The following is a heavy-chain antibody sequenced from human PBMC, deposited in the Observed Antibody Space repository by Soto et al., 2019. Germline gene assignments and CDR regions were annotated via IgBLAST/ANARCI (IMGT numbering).Heavy chain of an antibody. CDR1: GGTFSSYA. Sequence: ASVKVSCKASGGTFSSYAISWVRQAPGQRLEWMGWIIAIFGNTKYSQKFQGRVTITRDTSASTAYMELSSLRSEDTAVYYCARGSIAVAAYFDYWGQGTLVTVSS. CDR2: IIAIFGNT. CDR3: ARGSIAVAAYFDY. D-gene: IGHD6-19*01. J-gene: IGHJ4*02. V-gene: IGHV1-3*01.